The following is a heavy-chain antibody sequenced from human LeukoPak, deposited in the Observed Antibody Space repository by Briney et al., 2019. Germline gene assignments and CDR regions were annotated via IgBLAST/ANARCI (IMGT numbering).Heavy chain of an antibody. CDR1: GGSISSSSYY. CDR3: ASLYGADLYFDH. CDR2: IYYSGST. V-gene: IGHV4-39*01. Sequence: SETLSLTCTVSGGSISSSSYYWGWIRQPPGKGLEWIGSIYYSGSTYYNPSLKSRVTISVDTSKNQFSLKLSSVTAADTAVYYCASLYGADLYFDHWGQGTLVTVSS. J-gene: IGHJ4*02. D-gene: IGHD4-17*01.